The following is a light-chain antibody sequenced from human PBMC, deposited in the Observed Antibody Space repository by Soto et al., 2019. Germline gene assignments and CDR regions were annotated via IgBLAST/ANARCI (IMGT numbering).Light chain of an antibody. Sequence: EFVLTQSPGTLSLSPGERATLSCRASQTVRNNYLAWYQQKPGQAPRLLIYDASSRATGIPDRFSGGGSGTDFTLTISRLEPEDFAVYYCQQYNNWPRATFGGGTKVEIK. CDR1: QTVRNNY. J-gene: IGKJ4*01. CDR3: QQYNNWPRAT. CDR2: DAS. V-gene: IGKV3-20*01.